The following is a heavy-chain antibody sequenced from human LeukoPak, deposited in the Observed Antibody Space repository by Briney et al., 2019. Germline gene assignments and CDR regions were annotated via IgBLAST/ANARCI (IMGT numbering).Heavy chain of an antibody. CDR2: TYYMSNWYN. V-gene: IGHV6-1*01. Sequence: SQTLSLTCATSGDSVSSNTAAWNWIRQSPSRGLEWLGRTYYMSNWYNEYAASVKSRITINPDTSKNQFSLQLNSVTPEDTAVYYCARELLEKRPMGFDYWGLGTLVTVSS. D-gene: IGHD3-10*01. CDR3: ARELLEKRPMGFDY. CDR1: GDSVSSNTAA. J-gene: IGHJ4*02.